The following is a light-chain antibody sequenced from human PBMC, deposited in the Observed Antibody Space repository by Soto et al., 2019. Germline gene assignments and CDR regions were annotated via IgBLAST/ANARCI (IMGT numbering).Light chain of an antibody. V-gene: IGKV1-39*01. Sequence: DIQMTQSPSSLSASVGDRVTITCRASQSISNYLNWYQQKPGKAPKLLIYAASRLQSGVPSRFSGSGSGTDFTSTISILQPEDFASYYCPQSYKTPLTFGGGTKVEI. CDR3: PQSYKTPLT. J-gene: IGKJ4*01. CDR1: QSISNY. CDR2: AAS.